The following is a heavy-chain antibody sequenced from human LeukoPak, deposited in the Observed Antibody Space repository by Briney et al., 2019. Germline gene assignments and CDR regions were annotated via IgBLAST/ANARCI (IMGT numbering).Heavy chain of an antibody. CDR1: GFTFSSYA. Sequence: SGGSLRLSCAASGFTFSSYAMSWVRQAPGKGLEWVSAISGSGGSTYYADSVKGRFTISRDNSKNTLYLQMNSLRAEDTAVYYCAKSPRGSWYSFDYWGQGTLVTVSS. CDR2: ISGSGGST. J-gene: IGHJ4*02. V-gene: IGHV3-23*01. CDR3: AKSPRGSWYSFDY. D-gene: IGHD6-13*01.